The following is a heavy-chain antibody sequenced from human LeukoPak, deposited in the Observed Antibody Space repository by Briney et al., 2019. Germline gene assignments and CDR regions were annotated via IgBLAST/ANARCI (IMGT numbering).Heavy chain of an antibody. CDR2: IIPIFGTA. Sequence: SVKVSCKASGGTFSSYAISWVRQAPGQGLEWMGGIIPIFGTANYAQKFQGRVTITADESTSTAYMELSSLRSEDTAVYYCARDMAGYSYGFVGVFDPWGQGTLVTVSS. CDR1: GGTFSSYA. V-gene: IGHV1-69*13. D-gene: IGHD5-18*01. J-gene: IGHJ5*02. CDR3: ARDMAGYSYGFVGVFDP.